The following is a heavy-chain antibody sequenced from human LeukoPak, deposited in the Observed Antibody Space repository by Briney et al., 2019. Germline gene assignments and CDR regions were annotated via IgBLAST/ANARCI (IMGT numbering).Heavy chain of an antibody. J-gene: IGHJ5*02. D-gene: IGHD6-13*01. CDR3: ARASAAAGTNWFDP. CDR1: GFTFSSYA. Sequence: GRSLRLSCAASGFTFSSYAMHWVRQAPGKGLEWVAVISYDGSNKYYADSVKGRFTISRDNSENTLYLQMNSLRAEDTAVYYCARASAAAGTNWFDPWGQGTLVTVSS. V-gene: IGHV3-30-3*01. CDR2: ISYDGSNK.